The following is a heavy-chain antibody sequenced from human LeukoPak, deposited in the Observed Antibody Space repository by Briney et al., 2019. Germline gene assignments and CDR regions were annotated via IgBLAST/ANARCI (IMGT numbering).Heavy chain of an antibody. CDR2: VYYSGST. D-gene: IGHD3-9*01. CDR3: ASATGDILTGYKTAAFDI. Sequence: SETLSLTYTVSGGSLSRYYWSWLRQPPGKGLEWIGDVYYSGSTNYNPSLKSRVTISVDTSKNQFSLKLSSVTAADTAVYYCASATGDILTGYKTAAFDIWGQGTMVTVSS. V-gene: IGHV4-59*01. CDR1: GGSLSRYY. J-gene: IGHJ3*02.